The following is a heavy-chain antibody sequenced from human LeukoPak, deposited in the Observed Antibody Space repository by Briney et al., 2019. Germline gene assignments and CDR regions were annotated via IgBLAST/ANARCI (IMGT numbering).Heavy chain of an antibody. CDR3: ARRLYCSSTSCPPTAFDI. CDR2: IYYSGST. V-gene: IGHV4-59*01. Sequence: SSETLSLTCTVSGGSISSYYWSWIRQPPGKGLGWIGYIYYSGSTNYNPSLKSRVTISVDTSKNQFSLKLSSVTAADTAVYYCARRLYCSSTSCPPTAFDIWGQGTMVTVSS. CDR1: GGSISSYY. D-gene: IGHD2-2*01. J-gene: IGHJ3*02.